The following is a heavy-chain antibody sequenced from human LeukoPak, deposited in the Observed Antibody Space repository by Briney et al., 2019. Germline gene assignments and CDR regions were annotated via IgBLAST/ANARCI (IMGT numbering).Heavy chain of an antibody. V-gene: IGHV4-59*08. J-gene: IGHJ4*02. D-gene: IGHD6-19*01. CDR1: GGSISSYY. CDR3: ARRIALAGTVFDY. CDR2: IYYSGTT. Sequence: SETLSLTCTVSGGSISSYYWSWVRQPPGKGLEWIGYIYYSGTTNYNPSLKSRVTMSVATSKNQFSLRLSSVTAADTAVYYCARRIALAGTVFDYWGQGILVTVSS.